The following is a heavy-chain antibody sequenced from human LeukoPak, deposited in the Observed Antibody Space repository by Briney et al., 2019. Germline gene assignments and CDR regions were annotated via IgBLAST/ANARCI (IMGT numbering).Heavy chain of an antibody. CDR2: ISSSGSTI. V-gene: IGHV3-11*01. Sequence: GGSLRLSCAASGFTFSDYYMSWIRQAPGKGLEWVSYISSSGSTIYYADSVKGRFTISRDNAKNSLYLQMNSLRAEDTAVYYCAKVLNYYASGYFDYWGQGTLVTVSS. CDR3: AKVLNYYASGYFDY. J-gene: IGHJ4*02. D-gene: IGHD3-10*01. CDR1: GFTFSDYY.